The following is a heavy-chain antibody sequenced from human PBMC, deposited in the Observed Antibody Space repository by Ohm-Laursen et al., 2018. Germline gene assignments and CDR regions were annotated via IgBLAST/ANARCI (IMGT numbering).Heavy chain of an antibody. V-gene: IGHV3-15*01. CDR2: IKSKTDGGTT. D-gene: IGHD5-18*01. CDR3: TPPPSIQLWAHYYYYGMDV. Sequence: SLRLSCAASGFTFSNAWMSWVRQAPGKGLEWVGRIKSKTDGGTTDYAAPVKGRFTISRDDSKNTLYLQMNSLKTEDTAVYYCTPPPSIQLWAHYYYYGMDVWGQGTTVTVSS. CDR1: GFTFSNAW. J-gene: IGHJ6*02.